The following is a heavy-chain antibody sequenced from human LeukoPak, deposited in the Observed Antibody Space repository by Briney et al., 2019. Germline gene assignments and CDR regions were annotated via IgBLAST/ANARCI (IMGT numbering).Heavy chain of an antibody. CDR1: GGSPCIGVYY. J-gene: IGHJ5*02. CDR2: IYNNVST. CDR3: AREVRGSTRCYLCP. D-gene: IGHD2-2*01. V-gene: IGHV4-31*03. Sequence: SQPLSHTRTLSGGSPCIGVYYSSWTRQHPGEGLEWNGYIYNNVSTSYNPSLKSRVTISVDTSENQFSLKLSSGTAADTAVYYCAREVRGSTRCYLCPWGRGTLVTVSS.